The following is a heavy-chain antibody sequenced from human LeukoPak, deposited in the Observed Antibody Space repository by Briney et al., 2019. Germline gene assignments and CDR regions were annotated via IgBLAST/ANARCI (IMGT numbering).Heavy chain of an antibody. CDR3: ARDYIADDSSGYYYSWFDP. CDR2: ISAYNGST. Sequence: ASVKVSCKASGYTFTSYGISWVRQAPGQGLEWMGWISAYNGSTNYAQKLQGRVTMTTDTSTSTAYMELRSLRSDDTAVYYCARDYIADDSSGYYYSWFDPWGQGTLVTVSS. J-gene: IGHJ5*02. CDR1: GYTFTSYG. V-gene: IGHV1-18*01. D-gene: IGHD3-22*01.